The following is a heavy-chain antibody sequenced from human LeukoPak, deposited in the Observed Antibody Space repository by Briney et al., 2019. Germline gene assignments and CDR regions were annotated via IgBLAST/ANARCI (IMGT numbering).Heavy chain of an antibody. Sequence: GGSLRLSCAASGFTFSSYAMSWVRQAPGKGLEWVSAISGSGGRTYYADSVKGRFTISRDNSKNTLYLQMNSLRAEDTAVYYCANPYSYGESRGDYWGQGTLVTVSS. CDR3: ANPYSYGESRGDY. V-gene: IGHV3-23*01. CDR2: ISGSGGRT. CDR1: GFTFSSYA. J-gene: IGHJ4*02. D-gene: IGHD5-18*01.